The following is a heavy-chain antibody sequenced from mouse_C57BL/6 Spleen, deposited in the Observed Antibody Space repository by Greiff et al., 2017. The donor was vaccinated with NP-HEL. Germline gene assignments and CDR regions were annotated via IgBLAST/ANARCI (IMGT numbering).Heavy chain of an antibody. J-gene: IGHJ1*03. CDR3: ARGGFITTVVAGDWYFDV. Sequence: QVQLQQSGAELVRPGASVTLSCKASGYTFTDYEMHWVKQTPVHGLEWIGAIDPETGGTAYNQKFKGKATLTVDTSSSTAYMQLSSLTSEDSAVYYCARGGFITTVVAGDWYFDVWGTGTTVTVSS. V-gene: IGHV1-15*01. CDR1: GYTFTDYE. D-gene: IGHD1-1*01. CDR2: IDPETGGT.